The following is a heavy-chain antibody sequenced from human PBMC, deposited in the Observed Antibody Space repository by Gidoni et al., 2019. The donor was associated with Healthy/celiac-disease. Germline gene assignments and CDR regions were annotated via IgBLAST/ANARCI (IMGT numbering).Heavy chain of an antibody. Sequence: EVQLLESGGGLVQPGGSLRLSCAASGFTFSSDAMSWVRQAPGKGLSWCSAISGSGGSTYYADSVKGRFTISRDNSKNTLYLQMNSLRAEDTAVYYCAKDEGVYRGDYWGQGTLVTVSS. D-gene: IGHD2-8*01. V-gene: IGHV3-23*01. J-gene: IGHJ4*02. CDR2: ISGSGGST. CDR1: GFTFSSDA. CDR3: AKDEGVYRGDY.